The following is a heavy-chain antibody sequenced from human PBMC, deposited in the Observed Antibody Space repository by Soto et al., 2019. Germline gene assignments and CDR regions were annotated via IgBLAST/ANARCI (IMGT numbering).Heavy chain of an antibody. CDR1: GYTITSYR. J-gene: IGHJ4*02. D-gene: IGHD1-26*01. CDR3: ARDRGSYALDY. V-gene: IGHV1-18*01. Sequence: ASLKVACKASGYTITSYRISWVRQAPGQGLEWMGWISANNGNTNYAQKLQGRVTMTTDTSTSTAYMELRSLRSDDTAVYYCARDRGSYALDYWGQGTLVTLL. CDR2: ISANNGNT.